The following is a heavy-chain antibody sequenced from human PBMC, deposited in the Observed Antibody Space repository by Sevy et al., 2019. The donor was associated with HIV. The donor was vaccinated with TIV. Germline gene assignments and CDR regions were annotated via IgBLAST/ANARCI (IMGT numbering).Heavy chain of an antibody. CDR2: ISYDGSNK. CDR1: GFPFSTYA. D-gene: IGHD4-4*01. V-gene: IGHV3-30-3*01. Sequence: GGSLRLSCAASGFPFSTYALHWVRQAPGKGLKWVAVISYDGSNKYYADSVKGRFTISRDSSKNTLYLQMNSLTTEDTAVYYCARDLRSNYNNYFDPWGQGTLVTVSS. CDR3: ARDLRSNYNNYFDP. J-gene: IGHJ5*02.